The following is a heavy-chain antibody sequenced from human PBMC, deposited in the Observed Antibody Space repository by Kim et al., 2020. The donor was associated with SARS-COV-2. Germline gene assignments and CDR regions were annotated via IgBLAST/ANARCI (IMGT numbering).Heavy chain of an antibody. D-gene: IGHD1-26*01. J-gene: IGHJ5*02. CDR3: ARHHANHKGDWFDP. Sequence: SETLSLTCTVSGDSIGSYYWSWIRQPPGRGLEWIAFINYSGRTNFNPSLKSRVTISVDTPKNQFSLKVRSVTAADTAVYFCARHHANHKGDWFDPWGQGTLVTVSS. V-gene: IGHV4-59*01. CDR1: GDSIGSYY. CDR2: INYSGRT.